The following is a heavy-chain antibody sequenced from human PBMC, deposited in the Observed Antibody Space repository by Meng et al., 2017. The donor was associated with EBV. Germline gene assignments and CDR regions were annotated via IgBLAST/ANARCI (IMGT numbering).Heavy chain of an antibody. J-gene: IGHJ4*02. CDR2: IYYSGST. D-gene: IGHD3-3*01. V-gene: IGHV4-39*01. CDR1: VGSISSSSYF. CDR3: ARHRLWSGYFRSPDDY. Sequence: QQQLQESCPGLVEHSETLSPPCTDSVGSISSSSYFWGWLRQPPGKGLEWIGSIYYSGSTYYNPSLKSRVTISVDTSKNQFSLKLSSVTAADTAVYYCARHRLWSGYFRSPDDYWGQGTLVTVSS.